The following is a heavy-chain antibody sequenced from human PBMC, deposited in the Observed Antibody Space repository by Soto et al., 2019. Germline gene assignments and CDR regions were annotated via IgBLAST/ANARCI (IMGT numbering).Heavy chain of an antibody. CDR2: ISSSSSYI. CDR3: AGRGGGDYLD. Sequence: EVQLVESGGGLVKPGGSLRLSCAASGFTFSSYSMNWVRQAPGKGLEWVSSISSSSSYIYYADSVKGRFTISRDNAKNPLYLKRSSRRAEDPGVFFCAGRGGGDYLDWGQGTLVTVSS. CDR1: GFTFSSYS. D-gene: IGHD3-16*01. J-gene: IGHJ4*02. V-gene: IGHV3-21*01.